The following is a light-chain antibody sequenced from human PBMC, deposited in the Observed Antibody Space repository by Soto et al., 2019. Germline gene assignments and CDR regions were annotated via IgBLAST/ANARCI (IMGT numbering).Light chain of an antibody. CDR2: YDD. V-gene: IGLV1-36*01. J-gene: IGLJ2*01. CDR3: EAWDDSLNGPV. CDR1: SSNIGIND. Sequence: QSVVTELLSVCEGPRQEVTISCSGRSSNIGINDVNWYQQRPGKARKLMVYYDDLLPSGVSDRFSGSKPGTSGSLAISGLQSEDEANSYCEAWDDSLNGPVFGGGTKLTVL.